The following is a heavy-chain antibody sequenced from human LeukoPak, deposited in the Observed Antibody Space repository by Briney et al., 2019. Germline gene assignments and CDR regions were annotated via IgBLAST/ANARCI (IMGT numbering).Heavy chain of an antibody. D-gene: IGHD4-17*01. J-gene: IGHJ4*02. CDR1: GFTFSSYE. Sequence: GGSLRLSCAASGFTFSSYEMNWVRQAPGKGLEWVSYISSSGSTIYYADSVKGRFTISRDNAKNTLYLQMNSLTAEDTAVYYCAREVGVTTYPFDYWGQGTLVTVSS. CDR2: ISSSGSTI. CDR3: AREVGVTTYPFDY. V-gene: IGHV3-48*03.